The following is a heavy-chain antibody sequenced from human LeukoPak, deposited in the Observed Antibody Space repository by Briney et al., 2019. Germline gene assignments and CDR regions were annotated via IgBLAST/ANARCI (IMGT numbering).Heavy chain of an antibody. J-gene: IGHJ4*02. CDR2: IYHSGST. CDR1: SYSISSGYY. V-gene: IGHV4-38-2*01. D-gene: IGHD2-2*01. Sequence: PSETLSLTCAVSSYSISSGYYCGWIRQPPGKGLEWLGSIYHSGSTYYNPSLKSRVTISVDTSKNQFSLKLSSVTAADAAVYYCARIPAAFNYYFDYWGQGTLVTVSS. CDR3: ARIPAAFNYYFDY.